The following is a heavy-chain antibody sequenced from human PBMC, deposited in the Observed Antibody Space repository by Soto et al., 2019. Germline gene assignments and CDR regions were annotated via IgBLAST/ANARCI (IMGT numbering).Heavy chain of an antibody. CDR2: ISGSGGST. D-gene: IGHD6-13*01. CDR3: AKENGYSSSWFEFDY. V-gene: IGHV3-23*01. Sequence: EVQLLESGGGWVQPGGSLRLSFAASGFTFSSYAMSWVRQAPGKGLEWVSAISGSGGSTYYADSVKGRFTISRDNSKNTLYLQMNSLRAEDTAVYYCAKENGYSSSWFEFDYWGQGTLVTVSS. CDR1: GFTFSSYA. J-gene: IGHJ4*02.